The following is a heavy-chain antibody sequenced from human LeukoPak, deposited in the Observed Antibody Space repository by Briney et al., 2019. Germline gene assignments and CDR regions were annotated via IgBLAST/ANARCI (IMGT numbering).Heavy chain of an antibody. CDR2: IIPIFGTA. CDR3: ARDLGIAAAHGVRHNWFDP. CDR1: GGHFSSYA. D-gene: IGHD6-13*01. J-gene: IGHJ5*02. Sequence: SVEVSFKASGGHFSSYAISWVRPAPGQGLEWMGGIIPIFGTANYAQKFQGRVTITTDESTSTAYMKLSSLRSEDTAVYYCARDLGIAAAHGVRHNWFDPWGQGTLVTVSS. V-gene: IGHV1-69*05.